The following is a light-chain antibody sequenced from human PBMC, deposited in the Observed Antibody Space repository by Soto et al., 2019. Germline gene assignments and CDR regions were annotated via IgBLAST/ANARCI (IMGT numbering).Light chain of an antibody. J-gene: IGKJ1*01. Sequence: DIQMTRSPSTLSGSVGDRVTITCRASQTISSWLAWYQQKPGKAPKLLIYKASTLKSGVPSRFSGSGSGTEFTLTISSLQTDDFETYYCQHYNSYSEAFGQGTKVDIK. CDR1: QTISSW. V-gene: IGKV1-5*03. CDR3: QHYNSYSEA. CDR2: KAS.